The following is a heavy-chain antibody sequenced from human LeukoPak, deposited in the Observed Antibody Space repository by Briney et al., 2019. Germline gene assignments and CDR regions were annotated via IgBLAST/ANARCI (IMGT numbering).Heavy chain of an antibody. CDR2: INRGATYI. CDR1: EFTFSSYS. D-gene: IGHD3-22*01. Sequence: PGGSLRLSCTVSEFTFSSYSMNWVRQAPGKGLEWVASINRGATYIYYADSMKGRFTISRDDAKSSLYLQMNSLRAEDTAVYYCVRLWRNSDSSGYYYYYDYWGQGILVTVSS. CDR3: VRLWRNSDSSGYYYYYDY. V-gene: IGHV3-21*01. J-gene: IGHJ4*02.